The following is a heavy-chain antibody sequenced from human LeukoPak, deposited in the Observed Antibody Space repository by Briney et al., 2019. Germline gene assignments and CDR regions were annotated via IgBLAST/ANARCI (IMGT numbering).Heavy chain of an antibody. CDR2: FYTSENT. J-gene: IGHJ4*02. CDR3: ARRRFGQYYFDH. D-gene: IGHD3-10*01. V-gene: IGHV4-61*02. Sequence: SETLSLTCTVSGGSISSGSYYWNWIRQPAGKGLEWIGRFYTSENTNYNPSLKSRVTISIDTSKNQFSLKLSSVTAADTAVYYCARRRFGQYYFDHWGQGTLVTVSS. CDR1: GGSISSGSYY.